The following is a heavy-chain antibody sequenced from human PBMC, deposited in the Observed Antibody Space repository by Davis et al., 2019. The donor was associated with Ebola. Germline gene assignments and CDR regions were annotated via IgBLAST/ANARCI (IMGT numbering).Heavy chain of an antibody. V-gene: IGHV1-69*13. CDR3: AREYETTVEDYYYYYMDV. CDR1: GGTFSSYA. CDR2: IIPIFGTA. Sequence: SVKVSCKASGGTFSSYAISWVRQAPGQGLEWMGGIIPIFGTANYAQKFQGRVTITADESTSTAYMELSSLRSEDKAVYYCAREYETTVEDYYYYYMDVWGKGTTVTVSS. D-gene: IGHD4-23*01. J-gene: IGHJ6*03.